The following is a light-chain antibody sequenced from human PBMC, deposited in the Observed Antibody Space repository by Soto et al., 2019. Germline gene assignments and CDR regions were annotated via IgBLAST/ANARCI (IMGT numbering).Light chain of an antibody. CDR2: AAS. J-gene: IGKJ4*01. Sequence: DIQLTQSPSFLSASVGDSVTITCRASQGISSYLAWYQQKTGKAPKLLIYAASTLQGGVPSRFSGSGSGTDFTLTIRSLKTEDLATYYCKQLDSYPLPVGGGTKGDI. CDR1: QGISSY. V-gene: IGKV1-9*01. CDR3: KQLDSYPLP.